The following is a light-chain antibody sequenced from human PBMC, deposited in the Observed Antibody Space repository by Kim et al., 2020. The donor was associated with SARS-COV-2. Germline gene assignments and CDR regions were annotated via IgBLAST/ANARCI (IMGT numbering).Light chain of an antibody. Sequence: SSELTQDPAVSVALGQTVRFTCQGDSLRSYYASWYQQKPGQAPVLVIYGKNNRPSGIPDRFSGSSSGNTASLTITGAQAEDEADYYCNSRDSSGPVVFGGGTQLTVL. V-gene: IGLV3-19*01. CDR3: NSRDSSGPVV. CDR1: SLRSYY. CDR2: GKN. J-gene: IGLJ2*01.